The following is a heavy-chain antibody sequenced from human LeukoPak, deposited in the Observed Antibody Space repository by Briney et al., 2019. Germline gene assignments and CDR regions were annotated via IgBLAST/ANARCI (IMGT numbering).Heavy chain of an antibody. V-gene: IGHV4-61*01. CDR2: IHYSGST. CDR1: GGSGTSGSYY. D-gene: IGHD3-10*01. Sequence: SETLSLPRTVCGGSGTSGSYYWSWIRQPPGKGLEWIGYIHYSGSTTYNPSLKSRVTMSLDTFKNQFSLKLNSVTAADTAVYYCAIGSVFEGLHYWGQGTLVTVSS. CDR3: AIGSVFEGLHY. J-gene: IGHJ4*02.